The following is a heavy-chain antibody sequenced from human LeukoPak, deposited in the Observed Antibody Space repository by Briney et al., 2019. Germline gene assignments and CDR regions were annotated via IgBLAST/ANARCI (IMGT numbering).Heavy chain of an antibody. J-gene: IGHJ5*02. Sequence: SETLSLTCTVSGRPISIGRDYWGWVRQSPGKGLEWIGSVYYTGDTYVSPSLQSRVTISLDTSKNQFSLKLKSVTAADTAVYFCASDARITWFYVWGQGILVTVSS. CDR1: GRPISIGRDY. CDR2: VYYTGDT. D-gene: IGHD2-15*01. CDR3: ASDARITWFYV. V-gene: IGHV4-39*07.